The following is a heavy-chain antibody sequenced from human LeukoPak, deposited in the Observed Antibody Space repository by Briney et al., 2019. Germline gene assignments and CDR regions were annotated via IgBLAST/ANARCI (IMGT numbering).Heavy chain of an antibody. V-gene: IGHV4-61*02. D-gene: IGHD1-26*01. CDR3: ARTSGSQPSYYYYYYMDV. CDR2: IYTSGST. J-gene: IGHJ6*03. Sequence: SQTLSLTCTVSGGSISSGSYYWSWIRQPAGKGLEWIGRIYTSGSTNYNPSLKSRVTISVDTSKNQFSLKLSSVTAADTAVYYCARTSGSQPSYYYYYYMDVWGKGTTVTVSS. CDR1: GGSISSGSYY.